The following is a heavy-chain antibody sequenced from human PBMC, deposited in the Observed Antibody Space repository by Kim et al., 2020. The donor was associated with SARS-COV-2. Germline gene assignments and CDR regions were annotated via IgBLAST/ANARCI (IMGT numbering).Heavy chain of an antibody. D-gene: IGHD2-15*01. J-gene: IGHJ3*02. Sequence: GGSLRLSCEASGFTFSTYSMTWVRQAPGRGLEWVSGISGSGDKTYYADSVKGRFIVSRDNSKSTLDLQMNSLRVEDTAIYYCAKDLPLMSVVAAPGDIWGQGTMVTVSS. CDR1: GFTFSTYS. CDR2: ISGSGDKT. V-gene: IGHV3-23*01. CDR3: AKDLPLMSVVAAPGDI.